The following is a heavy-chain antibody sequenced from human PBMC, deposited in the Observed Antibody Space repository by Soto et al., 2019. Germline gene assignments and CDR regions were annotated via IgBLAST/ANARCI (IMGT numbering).Heavy chain of an antibody. J-gene: IGHJ6*02. V-gene: IGHV3-30*18. CDR1: GFTFSSYG. CDR3: AKSTTIFGVVIIRDGMDV. D-gene: IGHD3-3*01. CDR2: IPYDGSNK. Sequence: GGSLRLSCAAPGFTFSSYGMHWVRQAPGKGLEWVAVIPYDGSNKYYADSVKGRFTISRDNSKNTLYLQMNSLRAEDTAVYYCAKSTTIFGVVIIRDGMDVWGQGTTVTVSS.